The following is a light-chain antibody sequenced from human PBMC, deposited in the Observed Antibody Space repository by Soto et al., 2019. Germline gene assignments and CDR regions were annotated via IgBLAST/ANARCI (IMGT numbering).Light chain of an antibody. CDR2: ETS. Sequence: EVVLTQSPGALSLSPGERATLSCRASHSVDSSYFAWYQQRPGQAPRLLIYETSSRATGIPDRFSGSGSGKDFTITVSRLEPEDFEVYFCQQYGSYPLTFGGGTKVEIK. CDR3: QQYGSYPLT. V-gene: IGKV3-20*01. J-gene: IGKJ4*01. CDR1: HSVDSSY.